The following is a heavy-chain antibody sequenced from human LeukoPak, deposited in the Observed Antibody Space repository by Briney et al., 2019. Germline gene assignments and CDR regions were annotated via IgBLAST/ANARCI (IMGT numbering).Heavy chain of an antibody. J-gene: IGHJ4*02. CDR2: IYYSGST. D-gene: IGHD5-18*01. Sequence: SETLSLTCTVYGGSISSSSYYWGWIRQPPGKGLEWIGSIYYSGSTYYNPSLKSRVTISVDTSKNQFSLKLSSVTAADTAVYYCARLPGYSYGQTFDYWGQGTLVTVSS. CDR1: GGSISSSSYY. V-gene: IGHV4-39*01. CDR3: ARLPGYSYGQTFDY.